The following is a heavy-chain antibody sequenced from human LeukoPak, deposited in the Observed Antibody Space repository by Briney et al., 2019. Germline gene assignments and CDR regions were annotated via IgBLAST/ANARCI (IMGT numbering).Heavy chain of an antibody. CDR3: TKELHVAVAVADYYYFYMDV. CDR1: GFAFSSFA. CDR2: INGGGNTT. J-gene: IGHJ6*03. D-gene: IGHD6-19*01. V-gene: IGHV3-23*01. Sequence: PGGSLRLSCAASGFAFSSFAMGWVRQSPAKGLEWLSTINGGGNTTFYADSVKGRFTISRDNSKNTLYLHMDSLRPDDTAIYYCTKELHVAVAVADYYYFYMDVWGRGTAVTVSS.